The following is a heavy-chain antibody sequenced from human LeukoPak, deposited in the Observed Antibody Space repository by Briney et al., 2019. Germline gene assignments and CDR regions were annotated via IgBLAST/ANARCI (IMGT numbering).Heavy chain of an antibody. CDR2: ISAYNSNT. J-gene: IGHJ4*02. CDR1: GYTFTSYG. Sequence: ASVKVSCKASGYTFTSYGISRVRQAPGQGLEWMGWISAYNSNTNYAQKLQGRVTMTTDTSTSTAYMELRSLRSDDTAVYYCARDAHCSGGSCYSGAYWGQGTLVTVSS. CDR3: ARDAHCSGGSCYSGAY. V-gene: IGHV1-18*01. D-gene: IGHD2-15*01.